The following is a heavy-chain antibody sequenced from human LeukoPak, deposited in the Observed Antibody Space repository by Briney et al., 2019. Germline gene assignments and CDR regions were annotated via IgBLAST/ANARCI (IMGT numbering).Heavy chain of an antibody. D-gene: IGHD3-22*01. CDR1: GGTFSSYA. CDR3: ARATYDSTPFDY. CDR2: IIPILGIA. J-gene: IGHJ4*02. Sequence: SVKVSCKASGGTFSSYAISWVRQAPGQGLEWMGRIIPILGIANYAQKFQGRVTITADKSTSTAYMELSSLRSEDTAVYYCARATYDSTPFDYWGQGNLVTVSS. V-gene: IGHV1-69*04.